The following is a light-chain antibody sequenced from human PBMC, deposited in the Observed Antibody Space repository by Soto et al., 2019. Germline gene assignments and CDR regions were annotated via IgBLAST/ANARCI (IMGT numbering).Light chain of an antibody. CDR2: GAS. CDR1: QSVSSSY. V-gene: IGKV3-20*01. CDR3: QQYVISVT. J-gene: IGKJ5*01. Sequence: EIVLTQSPGTLSLSPWERATPSFMASQSVSSSYLAWYQQKPGQAPRLLIYGASNRATGIPERFSGSGSGTDFTLTIGRLEPQDSAMYYCQQYVISVTFGQGTRLEIK.